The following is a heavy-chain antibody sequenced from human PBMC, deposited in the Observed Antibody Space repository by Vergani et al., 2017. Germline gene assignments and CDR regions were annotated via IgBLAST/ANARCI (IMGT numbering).Heavy chain of an antibody. J-gene: IGHJ6*02. CDR1: GYTLTELS. V-gene: IGHV1-24*01. CDR3: ARDRMGVRFRQPHYYGMDV. CDR2: FDPEDGET. Sequence: QVQLVQSGAEVKKPGASVKVSCKVSGYTLTELSMHWVRQAPGKGLEWMGGFDPEDGETIYAQKFQGRVTMTEDTSTDTAYMELSSLRSEDTAVYYCARDRMGVRFRQPHYYGMDVWGQGTTVTVSS. D-gene: IGHD1-14*01.